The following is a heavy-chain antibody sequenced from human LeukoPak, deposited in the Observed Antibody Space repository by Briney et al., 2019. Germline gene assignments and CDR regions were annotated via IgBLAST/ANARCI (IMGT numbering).Heavy chain of an antibody. Sequence: GGSLRLSCAASGXTFSSYAMTWVRLAPGKGLEWVSTIGSNTDTFYADSVKGRFTISRDNSKNTLYLQMNSLRAEDTAVYYCAKKYSTLPGNYFDYWGQGTLVTVSS. J-gene: IGHJ4*02. CDR2: IGSNTDT. CDR3: AKKYSTLPGNYFDY. D-gene: IGHD6-13*01. CDR1: GXTFSSYA. V-gene: IGHV3-23*01.